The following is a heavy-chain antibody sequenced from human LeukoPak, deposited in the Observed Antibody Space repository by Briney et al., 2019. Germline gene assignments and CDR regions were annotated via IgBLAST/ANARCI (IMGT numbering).Heavy chain of an antibody. J-gene: IGHJ4*02. V-gene: IGHV4-34*01. D-gene: IGHD3-10*01. CDR1: GGSFSGCY. CDR3: ARGRSYYYGSGILFDY. Sequence: PSETLSLTCAVYGGSFSGCYWSWIRQPPGKGLEWIGEINHSGSTNYNPSLKSRVTISVDTSKNQFSLKLSSVTAADTAVYYCARGRSYYYGSGILFDYWGQGTLVTVSS. CDR2: INHSGST.